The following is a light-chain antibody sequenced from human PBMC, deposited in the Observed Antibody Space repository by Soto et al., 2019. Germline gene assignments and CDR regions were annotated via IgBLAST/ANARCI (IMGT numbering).Light chain of an antibody. J-gene: IGLJ1*01. CDR3: SSYAGSSTLYV. CDR2: EVT. Sequence: QSALTQPPSASGSLGQSVTISCTGTASDVGVYNYVSWYQQHPGKAPKLMIYEVTKRPSGVPDRFSGSKSGNTASLTVSGLQDEDEADYYCSSYAGSSTLYVLGTGTKVTVL. CDR1: ASDVGVYNY. V-gene: IGLV2-8*01.